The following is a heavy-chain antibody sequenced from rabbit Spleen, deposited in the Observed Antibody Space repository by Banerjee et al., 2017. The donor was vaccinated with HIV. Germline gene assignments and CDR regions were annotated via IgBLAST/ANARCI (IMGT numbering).Heavy chain of an antibody. CDR1: GFSFSRGYD. V-gene: IGHV1S45*01. CDR3: ARDLFSDNNYMDI. J-gene: IGHJ3*01. D-gene: IGHD1-1*01. CDR2: IYTGNGKT. Sequence: QEQLKETGGGLVQPGGSLKLSCKASGFSFSRGYDMCWVRQAPGKGLEWIGCIYTGNGKTYYASWAKGRFTISKSSSTTVTLQMTSLTAADTATYFCARDLFSDNNYMDIWGPGTLVTVS.